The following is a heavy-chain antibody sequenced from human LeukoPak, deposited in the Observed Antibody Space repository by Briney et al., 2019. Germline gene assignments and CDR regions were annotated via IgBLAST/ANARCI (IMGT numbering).Heavy chain of an antibody. D-gene: IGHD4-17*01. V-gene: IGHV1-3*01. CDR1: GYTFTSYA. CDR2: INAGGGIT. CDR3: ARVYGDYVDAFDI. J-gene: IGHJ3*02. Sequence: ASVKVSCKASGYTFTSYAMDWVRQAPGQSLEWMGWINAGGGITKYSQKFQGRVTITRDTSASTAYMELSSLRSEDTAVYHCARVYGDYVDAFDIWGQGTMVTVSS.